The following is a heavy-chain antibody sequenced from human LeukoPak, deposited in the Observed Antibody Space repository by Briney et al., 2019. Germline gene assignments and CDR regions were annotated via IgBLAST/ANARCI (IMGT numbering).Heavy chain of an antibody. CDR1: GGSFSGYY. V-gene: IGHV4-34*01. CDR2: INHSGST. CDR3: ARGKYDILTGYYPVNGPSNGGAFDI. J-gene: IGHJ3*02. Sequence: SETLSLTCAVYGGSFSGYYWSWIGQPPGKGLEWIGEINHSGSTNYNPSLKSRVTISVDTSKNQFSLKLSSVTAADTAVYYCARGKYDILTGYYPVNGPSNGGAFDIWGQGTMVTVSS. D-gene: IGHD3-9*01.